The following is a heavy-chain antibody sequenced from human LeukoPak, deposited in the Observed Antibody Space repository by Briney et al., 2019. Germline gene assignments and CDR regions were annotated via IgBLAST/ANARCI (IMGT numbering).Heavy chain of an antibody. CDR2: INHSGST. J-gene: IGHJ4*02. D-gene: IGHD6-13*01. V-gene: IGHV4-34*01. CDR1: GGSFSGYY. Sequence: PSETLSLTCAVYGGSFSGYYWSWIRQPPGEGLEWIGEINHSGSTNYNPSLKSRVTISVDTSKNQFSLKLSSVTAADTAVYYCARGFSSSWYHYFDYWGQGTLVTVSS. CDR3: ARGFSSSWYHYFDY.